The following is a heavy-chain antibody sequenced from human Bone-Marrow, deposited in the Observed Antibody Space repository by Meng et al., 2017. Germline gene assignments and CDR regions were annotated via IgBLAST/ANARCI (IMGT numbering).Heavy chain of an antibody. CDR2: IKSKVNGGTT. CDR1: GITFRSLW. V-gene: IGHV3-15*01. CDR3: TTDLPFTEGGVITT. J-gene: IGHJ5*02. Sequence: EVQRVECGGGLVKPGGSLRLSCVASGITFRSLWMTWVRQAPGKGLEWVGRIKSKVNGGTTDFAAPVKGRFTISRDDPENTLYLQMNSLKTEDTAVYYCTTDLPFTEGGVITTWGQGTLVTVSS. D-gene: IGHD3-16*02.